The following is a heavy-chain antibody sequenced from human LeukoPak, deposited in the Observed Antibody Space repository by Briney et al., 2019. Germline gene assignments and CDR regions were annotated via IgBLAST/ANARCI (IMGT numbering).Heavy chain of an antibody. D-gene: IGHD2-15*01. Sequence: ASVKVSCKASGYTFTGYYMHWVRQAPGQGLEWMGRINPNSGGTNYAQKFQGRVTMTRDTSISTAYMELSSLRSEDPAVYYCARAPRYCSGGSCYSAAPNWFDPWGQGTLVTVSS. J-gene: IGHJ5*02. CDR1: GYTFTGYY. CDR3: ARAPRYCSGGSCYSAAPNWFDP. CDR2: INPNSGGT. V-gene: IGHV1-2*06.